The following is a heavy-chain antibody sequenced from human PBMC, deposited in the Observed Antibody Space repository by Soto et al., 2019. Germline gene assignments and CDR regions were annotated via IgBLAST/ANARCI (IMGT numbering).Heavy chain of an antibody. Sequence: PSQTLSLTCALSGDSVSSNSAAWNWIRQSPSRGLEWLGRTYYRSKWYNDYSVSVKSRITINPDTSKNQFSLQLNSVTPEDTAVYYCAREKKESAVADIYYYYGMDVWGQGTTVTVSS. J-gene: IGHJ6*02. CDR3: AREKKESAVADIYYYYGMDV. V-gene: IGHV6-1*01. D-gene: IGHD6-19*01. CDR1: GDSVSSNSAA. CDR2: TYYRSKWYN.